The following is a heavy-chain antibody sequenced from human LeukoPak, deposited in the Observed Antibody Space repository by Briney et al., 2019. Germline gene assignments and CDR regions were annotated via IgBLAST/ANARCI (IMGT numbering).Heavy chain of an antibody. Sequence: GGSLRLSCAASGFTFSNYAISWVRQAPGKGLEWVSYISSSSDIIYYADSVKGRFTISRDNAKNSLYLQMNSLRAEDTAVYYCARFLTTAYGMDVWGQGTTVTVSS. CDR3: ARFLTTAYGMDV. D-gene: IGHD4-17*01. CDR2: ISSSSDII. J-gene: IGHJ6*02. CDR1: GFTFSNYA. V-gene: IGHV3-48*04.